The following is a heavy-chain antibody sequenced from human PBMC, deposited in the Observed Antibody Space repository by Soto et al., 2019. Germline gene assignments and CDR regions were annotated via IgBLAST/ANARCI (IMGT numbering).Heavy chain of an antibody. CDR2: IIPIFGTA. D-gene: IGHD2-21*02. V-gene: IGHV1-69*13. J-gene: IGHJ4*02. CDR1: GGTFSSYA. Sequence: GASVKVSCKASGGTFSSYAISWVRQAPGQGLEWMGGIIPIFGTANYAQKFQGRVTITADESTSTAYMELSSLRSEDTAVYYCARGIGGAYCGSDCYSGHYXDYWGQGTLVTVSS. CDR3: ARGIGGAYCGSDCYSGHYXDY.